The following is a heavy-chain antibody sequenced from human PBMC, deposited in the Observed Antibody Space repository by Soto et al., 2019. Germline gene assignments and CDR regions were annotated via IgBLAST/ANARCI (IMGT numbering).Heavy chain of an antibody. J-gene: IGHJ3*02. CDR1: GFTFSSYG. D-gene: IGHD4-17*01. V-gene: IGHV3-30*18. Sequence: PGGSLRLSCAASGFTFSSYGMHWVRQAPGKGLEWVAVISYDGSNKYYADSVKGRFTISRDNSKNTLYLQMNSLRAEDTAVYYCAKDRTEPYGDYAIDAFDIWGQGTMVTVSS. CDR3: AKDRTEPYGDYAIDAFDI. CDR2: ISYDGSNK.